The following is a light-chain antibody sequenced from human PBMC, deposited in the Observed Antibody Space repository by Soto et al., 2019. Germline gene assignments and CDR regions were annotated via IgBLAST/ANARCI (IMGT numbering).Light chain of an antibody. CDR1: HSVSNA. Sequence: DIVLTQSPATLSLSPGERATLSCRASHSVSNALAWYQQKPAQAPRLLIYDVFNRASGIPARFSGSGFGTDFTLTISSLEPEDFAVYYCQQRSTWPSTFGQGTRLEI. CDR2: DVF. V-gene: IGKV3-11*01. CDR3: QQRSTWPST. J-gene: IGKJ2*02.